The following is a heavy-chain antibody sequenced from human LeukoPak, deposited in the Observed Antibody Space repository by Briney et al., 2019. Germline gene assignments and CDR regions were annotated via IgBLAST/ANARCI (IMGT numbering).Heavy chain of an antibody. CDR1: GGSFSGYY. V-gene: IGHV4-34*01. D-gene: IGHD2-15*01. Sequence: PSETLSLTCAVSGGSFSGYYWSWIRQPPGKGLEWIGEINHSGSTNYNPSLKSRVTISVDTSKNQFSLKLSSVTAADTAVYYCARGRHCSGGSCSFDYWGQGTLVTVSS. J-gene: IGHJ4*02. CDR3: ARGRHCSGGSCSFDY. CDR2: INHSGST.